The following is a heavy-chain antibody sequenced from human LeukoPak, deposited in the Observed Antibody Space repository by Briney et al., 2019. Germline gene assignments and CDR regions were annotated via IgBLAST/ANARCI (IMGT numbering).Heavy chain of an antibody. CDR2: IYYSGST. Sequence: PSETLSLTCTVSGGSISSSSYYWGWIRQPPGKGLEWIGYIYYSGSTNYNPSLKSRVTISVDTSKNQFSLKLSSVTAADTAVYYCARVTGYDGESSYDYWGQGTLVTVSS. V-gene: IGHV4-61*05. CDR1: GGSISSSSYY. D-gene: IGHD5-12*01. J-gene: IGHJ4*02. CDR3: ARVTGYDGESSYDY.